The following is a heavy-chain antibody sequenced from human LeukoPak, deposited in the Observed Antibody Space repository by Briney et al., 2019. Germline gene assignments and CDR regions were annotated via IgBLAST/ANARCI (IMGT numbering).Heavy chain of an antibody. V-gene: IGHV1-3*01. D-gene: IGHD6-19*01. CDR3: ARGPHSSGWYHADV. CDR2: INAGNGNT. Sequence: ASVKVSCKASGYTFTSYAMHWVRQAPGQRLEWMGWINAGNGNTKYSQKFQSRVTFTRDTSASTAYMELSSLRSEDTAVYYCARGPHSSGWYHADVWGQGTTVTVSS. CDR1: GYTFTSYA. J-gene: IGHJ6*02.